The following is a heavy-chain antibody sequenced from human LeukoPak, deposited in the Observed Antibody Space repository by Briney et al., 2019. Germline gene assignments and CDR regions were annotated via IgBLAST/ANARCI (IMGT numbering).Heavy chain of an antibody. CDR2: IYTSGST. D-gene: IGHD6-13*01. CDR3: ARVWDSSWEYYFDY. CDR1: GGPISSYY. V-gene: IGHV4-4*07. J-gene: IGHJ4*02. Sequence: SETLSLTCTVSGGPISSYYWSRIRQPAGKGLEWIGRIYTSGSTNYNPSLKSRVTMSVDTSKNQFSLKLSSVTAADTAVYYCARVWDSSWEYYFDYWGQGTLVTVSS.